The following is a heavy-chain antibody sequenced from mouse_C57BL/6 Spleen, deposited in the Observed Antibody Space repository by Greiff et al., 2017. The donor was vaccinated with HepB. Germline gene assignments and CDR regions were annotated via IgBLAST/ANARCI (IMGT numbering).Heavy chain of an antibody. D-gene: IGHD1-1*01. J-gene: IGHJ4*01. CDR1: GYTFTSYG. CDR3: ARYYDYYAMDY. V-gene: IGHV1-81*01. CDR2: IYPRSGNT. Sequence: VQLQQSGAELARPGASVKLSCKASGYTFTSYGISWVKQRTGQGLEWIGEIYPRSGNTYYNEKFKGKATLTADKSSSTAYMQLRSLTSEDSAVYFCARYYDYYAMDYWGQGTSVTVSS.